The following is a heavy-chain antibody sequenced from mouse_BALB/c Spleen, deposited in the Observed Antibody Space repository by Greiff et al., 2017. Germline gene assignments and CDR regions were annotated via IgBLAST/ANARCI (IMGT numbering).Heavy chain of an antibody. CDR3: AREAYYSNYEGFAY. CDR2: ILPGSGST. J-gene: IGHJ3*01. Sequence: QVQLQQSGAELMKPGASVKISCTATGYSFSSYWIEWVKQRPGHGLEWIGEILPGSGSTNYNEKFKGKATFTADTSSNTAYMQLSSLTSEDSTVYYCAREAYYSNYEGFAYWGQGTLVTVSA. D-gene: IGHD2-5*01. V-gene: IGHV1-9*01. CDR1: GYSFSSYW.